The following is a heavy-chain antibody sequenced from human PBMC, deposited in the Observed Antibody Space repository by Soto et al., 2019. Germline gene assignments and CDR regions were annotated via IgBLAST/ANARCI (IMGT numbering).Heavy chain of an antibody. J-gene: IGHJ3*02. V-gene: IGHV3-23*01. D-gene: IGHD3-22*01. CDR3: ARDHEAHYDSSGQFQGAFDI. CDR2: FSGPGGGT. Sequence: PGGSLRLSCEASGFTFSRFAMSWVRQAPGKGLEWVSTFSGPGGGTYYADSVKGRFTISRDNFKSSLYLQMSNLRAEDTAIYYCARDHEAHYDSSGQFQGAFDIWGQGTVVTVSS. CDR1: GFTFSRFA.